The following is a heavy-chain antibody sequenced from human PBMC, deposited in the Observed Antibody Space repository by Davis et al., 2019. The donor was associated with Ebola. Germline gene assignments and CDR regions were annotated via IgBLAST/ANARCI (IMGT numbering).Heavy chain of an antibody. J-gene: IGHJ4*02. CDR3: ARDRFGASDS. CDR2: INAGTGNT. D-gene: IGHD3-3*01. CDR1: GYTFTRYA. V-gene: IGHV1-3*01. Sequence: ASVKVSCKASGYTFTRYAIHWVRQAPGQRPEWMGWINAGTGNTEYSQKFQGRVTITRDTSATTAYMELSSLASEDTAVYYCARDRFGASDSWGRGTLVTVAS.